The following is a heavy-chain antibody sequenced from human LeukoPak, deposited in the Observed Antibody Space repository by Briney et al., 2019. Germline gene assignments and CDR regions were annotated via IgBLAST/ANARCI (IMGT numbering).Heavy chain of an antibody. D-gene: IGHD3-22*01. CDR2: INHNSGGT. CDR3: APSYYYDSSGRFDY. V-gene: IGHV1-2*02. CDR1: GYTFTGYY. Sequence: ASVKVSCKASGYTFTGYYMHWVRQAPGQGLEWMGWINHNSGGTNYAQKFQGRVTMTRNTSISTAYMELSRLRSDDTAVYYCAPSYYYDSSGRFDYWGQGTLVTVSS. J-gene: IGHJ4*02.